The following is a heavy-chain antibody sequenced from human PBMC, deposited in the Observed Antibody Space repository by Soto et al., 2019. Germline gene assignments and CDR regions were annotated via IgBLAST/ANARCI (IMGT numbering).Heavy chain of an antibody. CDR1: GYTFTGYY. CDR3: ARAIFPQNWFDP. J-gene: IGHJ5*02. CDR2: INPNSGGT. V-gene: IGHV1-2*02. D-gene: IGHD3-3*01. Sequence: ASVKVSCKASGYTFTGYYMHWVRQAPGQGLEWMGWINPNSGGTNYAQKFQGRVTMTRDTSISTAYMELSRLRSDGTAVYYCARAIFPQNWFDPWGQGTLVTVSS.